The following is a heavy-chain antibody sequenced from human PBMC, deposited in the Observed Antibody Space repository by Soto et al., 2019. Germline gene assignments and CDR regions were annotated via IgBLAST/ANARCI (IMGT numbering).Heavy chain of an antibody. Sequence: PGGSLRLSCAASGFTFSSYGMHWVRQAPGKGLEWVAAIWYDGSNKYYADSVKGRFTISRDNSKNTLYLQMNSLRAEDTAVYYCARDRIAAAGTSGWFDPWGQGTLVTVSS. CDR2: IWYDGSNK. CDR1: GFTFSSYG. V-gene: IGHV3-33*01. D-gene: IGHD6-13*01. J-gene: IGHJ5*02. CDR3: ARDRIAAAGTSGWFDP.